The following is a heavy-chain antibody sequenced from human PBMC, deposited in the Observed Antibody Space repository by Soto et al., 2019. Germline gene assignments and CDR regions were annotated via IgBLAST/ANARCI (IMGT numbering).Heavy chain of an antibody. J-gene: IGHJ4*02. V-gene: IGHV3-23*01. CDR2: INGDAGET. Sequence: EVQLLESGGCLVQPGGSLRLSCAASGFAFSTSTMSWVRQAPGKGLEWVSGINGDAGETYYADSVRGRFITSRDNSQNTLFLQMNGLRAEDTAVYYCAKGRRPDGVLEIDYWGQGTLVTVS. D-gene: IGHD4-17*01. CDR3: AKGRRPDGVLEIDY. CDR1: GFAFSTST.